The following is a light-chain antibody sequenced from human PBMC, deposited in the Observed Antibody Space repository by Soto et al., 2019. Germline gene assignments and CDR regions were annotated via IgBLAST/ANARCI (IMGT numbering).Light chain of an antibody. CDR3: SSFASSSTPLYV. J-gene: IGLJ1*01. CDR2: EIS. V-gene: IGLV2-14*01. CDR1: SSNIGYYNF. Sequence: QSALTQPASVSGSPGQSITISCTGSSSNIGYYNFVSWYQQHPGKAPKLLLYEISNRPSGVSDRFSGSKSGNTASLTISGLQSEDEADYFCSSFASSSTPLYVFGSGTKVTVL.